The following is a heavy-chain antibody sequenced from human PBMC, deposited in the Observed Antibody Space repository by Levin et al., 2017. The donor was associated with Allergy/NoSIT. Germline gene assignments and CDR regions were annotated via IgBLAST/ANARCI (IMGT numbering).Heavy chain of an antibody. J-gene: IGHJ4*02. CDR3: VKDRTAFGDYYFDS. V-gene: IGHV3-30*18. CDR2: ISNDGGNE. D-gene: IGHD4-17*01. Sequence: GGSLRLSCAASGFTFRNYGMHWVRQAPGKGLEWLAVISNDGGNEHYADSVKGRFIISRDNSKNTLFLQMNNLRPADSTLYYCVKDRTAFGDYYFDSWGQGTLVTVSS. CDR1: GFTFRNYG.